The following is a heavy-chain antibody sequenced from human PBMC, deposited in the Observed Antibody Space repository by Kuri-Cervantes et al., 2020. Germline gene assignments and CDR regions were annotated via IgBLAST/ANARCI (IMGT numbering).Heavy chain of an antibody. J-gene: IGHJ4*02. V-gene: IGHV3-49*03. D-gene: IGHD6-6*01. CDR3: TRDRQGYSSSSGKYDFDY. Sequence: GGSLRLSCAASGFTFSSYAMHWFRQAPGKGLEWVGFIRSKAYGGTTEYAASVKGRFTISRDDSKSIAYLQMNSLKTEDTAVYYCTRDRQGYSSSSGKYDFDYWGQGTLVNRLL. CDR1: GFTFSSYA. CDR2: IRSKAYGGTT.